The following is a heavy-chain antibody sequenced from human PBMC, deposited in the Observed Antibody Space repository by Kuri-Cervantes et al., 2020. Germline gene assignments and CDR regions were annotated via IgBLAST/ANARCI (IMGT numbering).Heavy chain of an antibody. D-gene: IGHD5-24*01. CDR3: ARSIRWAFDI. Sequence: SETLSLTCTVSGGSISGTYYWSWIRQHPGKGLEWIGYIYYSGSTYYDPSLKSRATISVDTSKNQFSLKLSSVTAADTAVYYCARSIRWAFDIWGQETMVTVSS. V-gene: IGHV4-31*03. CDR2: IYYSGST. CDR1: GGSISGTYY. J-gene: IGHJ3*02.